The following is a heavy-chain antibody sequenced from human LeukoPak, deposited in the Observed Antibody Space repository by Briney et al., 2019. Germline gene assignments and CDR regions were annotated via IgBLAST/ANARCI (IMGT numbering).Heavy chain of an antibody. CDR1: GGSISSSSYY. V-gene: IGHV4-39*01. CDR2: IYYSGST. D-gene: IGHD6-13*01. J-gene: IGHJ4*02. Sequence: PSETLSLTCTVSGGSISSSSYYWGWIRQPPGKGLEWIGSIYYSGSTYYNPSLKSRVTISVDTSKNQCSLKLSSVTAADTAVYYCARLGLQLVRGGFDYWGQGTLVTVSS. CDR3: ARLGLQLVRGGFDY.